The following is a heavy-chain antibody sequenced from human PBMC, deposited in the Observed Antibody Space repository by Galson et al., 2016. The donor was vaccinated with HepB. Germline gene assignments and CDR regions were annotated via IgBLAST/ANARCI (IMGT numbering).Heavy chain of an antibody. J-gene: IGHJ4*02. D-gene: IGHD6-25*01. Sequence: QSGAEVKKPGESLKISCKGSGYKFADYWIGWVRQMPGRGLGWMGIVWPGDSDTRYSPSFQGQVTMSADKSTATAYLQWSSLKASDTAMYYCARQGDYSGRWSPFDYWGQGTLVTVSS. V-gene: IGHV5-51*01. CDR2: VWPGDSDT. CDR3: ARQGDYSGRWSPFDY. CDR1: GYKFADYW.